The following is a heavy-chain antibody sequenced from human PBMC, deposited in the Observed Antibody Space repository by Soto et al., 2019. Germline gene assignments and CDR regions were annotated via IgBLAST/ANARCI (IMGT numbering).Heavy chain of an antibody. CDR3: ARVGYGSGNYYFDH. CDR2: ISSSGATI. J-gene: IGHJ4*02. V-gene: IGHV3-48*03. CDR1: GFRCSSYE. D-gene: IGHD3-10*01. Sequence: SLRLSCTASGFRCSSYEINWVRQAPGKGREWISDISSSGATISYADSVKGRSTISRDNAKKSLYLQMDSLRVEDTAFYYCARVGYGSGNYYFDHWGQGTLVPVSS.